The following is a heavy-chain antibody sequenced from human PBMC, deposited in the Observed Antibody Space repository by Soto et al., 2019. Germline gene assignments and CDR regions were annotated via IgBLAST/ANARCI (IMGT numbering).Heavy chain of an antibody. J-gene: IGHJ3*02. D-gene: IGHD6-19*01. CDR3: ATGSSGWSVGAFDI. CDR1: GFTFSSYG. Sequence: RRLSCAASGFTFSSYGMHGFRQAPGKGLEWVAVIWYDGSNKYYADSVKGRFTISRDNSKNTLYLQMNSLRSEDTAVYYCATGSSGWSVGAFDIWGQGTMVTVSS. CDR2: IWYDGSNK. V-gene: IGHV3-33*01.